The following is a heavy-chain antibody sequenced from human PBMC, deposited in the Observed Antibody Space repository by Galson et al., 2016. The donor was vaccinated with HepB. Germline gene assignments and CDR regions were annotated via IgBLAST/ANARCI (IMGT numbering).Heavy chain of an antibody. CDR3: AADLGYQYGFETAGRYYGRDV. CDR2: IVLGNGRT. J-gene: IGHJ6*02. CDR1: GFTFESAS. V-gene: IGHV1-58*01. D-gene: IGHD5-18*01. Sequence: SVKVSCKASGFTFESASVQWVRQARGQPLEWLGWIVLGNGRTHYSDTFQGRVTITRDMPTNTVYMDLSSLTSEDSAVYYCAADLGYQYGFETAGRYYGRDVWGQGTTVIVSS.